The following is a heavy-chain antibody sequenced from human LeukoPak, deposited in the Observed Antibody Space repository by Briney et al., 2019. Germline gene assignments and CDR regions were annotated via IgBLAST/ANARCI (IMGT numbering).Heavy chain of an antibody. J-gene: IGHJ4*02. D-gene: IGHD2-8*02. CDR1: GFTFSSHW. CDR3: ARDATPDGVILDY. CDR2: INQDGSEE. Sequence: GASLRLSCAASGFTFSSHWMTWVRQAPGKGLEWVANINQDGSEEYYVDSLMGRFSISRDNAKKSLYLQMNSLKADDTAVYYCARDATPDGVILDYWGQGALVTVSS. V-gene: IGHV3-7*05.